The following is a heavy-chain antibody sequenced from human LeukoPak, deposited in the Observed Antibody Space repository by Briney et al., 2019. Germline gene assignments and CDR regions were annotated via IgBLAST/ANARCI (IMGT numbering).Heavy chain of an antibody. CDR3: ARGDTIFGVVRNWFDP. J-gene: IGHJ5*02. D-gene: IGHD3-3*01. V-gene: IGHV1-2*02. CDR1: GYTFTGYY. Sequence: ASVKVSCKASGYTFTGYYMHWVRPAPGQGLEWMGWINPNSGGTNYAQKFQGRVTMTRDTSISTAYMELSRLRSDDTAVYYCARGDTIFGVVRNWFDPWGQGTLVTVSS. CDR2: INPNSGGT.